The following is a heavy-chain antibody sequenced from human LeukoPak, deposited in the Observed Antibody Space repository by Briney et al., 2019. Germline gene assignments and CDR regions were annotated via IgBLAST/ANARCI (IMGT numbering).Heavy chain of an antibody. D-gene: IGHD2-15*01. CDR3: TRKFVVVVAATRVDWFDP. CDR1: GFTFSSYG. J-gene: IGHJ5*02. V-gene: IGHV3-48*02. CDR2: ISSSSTI. Sequence: GGSLRLSCAASGFTFSSYGMNWVRQAPGKGLEWASYISSSSTIYYADSVKGRFTISRDNAKNSLYLQMNSLRDEDTAVYYCTRKFVVVVAATRVDWFDPWGQGTLVTVSS.